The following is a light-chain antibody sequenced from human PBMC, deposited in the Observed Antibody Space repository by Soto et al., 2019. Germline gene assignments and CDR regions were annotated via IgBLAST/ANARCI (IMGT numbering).Light chain of an antibody. J-gene: IGLJ2*01. CDR1: SSDVGGYNF. V-gene: IGLV2-14*01. CDR3: SSYTTSSTVV. Sequence: ALTQPASVSGSPGQSITISCTGTSSDVGGYNFVSWYQQHPGKTPKLLIYGVSNRPSGVSNRFSGSKSGNTASLTISGLQTEDEADYYCSSYTTSSTVVFGGGTQLTVL. CDR2: GVS.